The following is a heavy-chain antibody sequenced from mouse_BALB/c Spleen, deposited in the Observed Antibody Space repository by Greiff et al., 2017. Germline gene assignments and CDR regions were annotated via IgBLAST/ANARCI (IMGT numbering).Heavy chain of an antibody. CDR1: GFTFSSYA. J-gene: IGHJ3*01. D-gene: IGHD2-4*01. Sequence: EVKLMESGGGLVKPGGSLKLSCAASGFTFSSYAMSWVRQTPEKRLEWVATISSGGSYTYYPDSVKGRFTISRDNAKNTLYLQMSSLRSEDTAMYYCASRCDYDEFAYWGQGTLVTVSA. CDR3: ASRCDYDEFAY. V-gene: IGHV5-9-3*01. CDR2: ISSGGSYT.